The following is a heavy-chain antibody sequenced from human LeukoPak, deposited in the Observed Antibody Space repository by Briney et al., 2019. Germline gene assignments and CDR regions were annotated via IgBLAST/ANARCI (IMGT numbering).Heavy chain of an antibody. CDR2: ISAENGNT. D-gene: IGHD2-15*01. Sequence: ASVKVSCKASGYTFINYGISRVRQAPGQGLEWMGWISAENGNTGYVENLQGRVTMTTDTSSSTVYMELRSLRSDDTAVYYCARGQKGGKDDYFDYWGQGTLVTVSS. CDR3: ARGQKGGKDDYFDY. CDR1: GYTFINYG. J-gene: IGHJ4*02. V-gene: IGHV1-18*01.